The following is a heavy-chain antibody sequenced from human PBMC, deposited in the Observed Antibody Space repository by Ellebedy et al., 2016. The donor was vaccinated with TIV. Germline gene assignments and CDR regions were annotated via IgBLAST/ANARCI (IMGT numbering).Heavy chain of an antibody. D-gene: IGHD2-21*01. CDR3: ARYFEHIGLGRQQLSFDH. CDR2: ISGDSGDI. Sequence: GESLKISXAASGFTFRDSYMSWIRQAPGKGLEWVAYISGDSGDIVHLVSVRGRFSISRDNAKNTLYLQMTSLRAEDTAIYYCARYFEHIGLGRQQLSFDHWGQGTLVTVSS. CDR1: GFTFRDSY. J-gene: IGHJ4*02. V-gene: IGHV3-11*03.